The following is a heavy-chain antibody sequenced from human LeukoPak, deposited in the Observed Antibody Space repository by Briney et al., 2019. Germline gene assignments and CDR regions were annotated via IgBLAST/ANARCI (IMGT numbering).Heavy chain of an antibody. V-gene: IGHV3-7*01. CDR3: TRDTIGSLDY. Sequence: PGGSLRLSCAASGFTFNDYWMTWVRQAPGKGLEWVANIKQDGSTKHYADSLKGRFTISRDNPKNSLFLQMNNLRADDTAIYYCTRDTIGSLDYWGQGILVTVAS. CDR2: IKQDGSTK. D-gene: IGHD1-26*01. J-gene: IGHJ4*02. CDR1: GFTFNDYW.